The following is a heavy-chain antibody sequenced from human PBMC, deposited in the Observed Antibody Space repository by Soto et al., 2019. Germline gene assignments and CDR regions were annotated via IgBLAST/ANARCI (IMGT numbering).Heavy chain of an antibody. V-gene: IGHV1-18*04. CDR1: GYTVTSYG. J-gene: IGHJ6*02. CDR3: AREIPMGIAVAGRRGDYYYGMDV. CDR2: ISAYNGNT. D-gene: IGHD6-19*01. Sequence: ASVKVSCKASGYTVTSYGISWVRQAPGQGLEWMGWISAYNGNTNYAQKLQGRVTMTTDTSTSTAYMELRSLRSDDTAVYYCAREIPMGIAVAGRRGDYYYGMDVWGQGTTVTVSS.